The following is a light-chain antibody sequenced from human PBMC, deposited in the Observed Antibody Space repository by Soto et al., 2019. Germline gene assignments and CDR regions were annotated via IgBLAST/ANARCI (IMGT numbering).Light chain of an antibody. V-gene: IGLV4-69*01. Sequence: QPVLTQSPSASASLGASVKLTCTLSSGHSNYAIAWHQQQPEKGPRSLMKVNSDGSHSKGDGIPDRFSGSSSGAERYLTISSLQSEDEADYYCQTWGTGIRVFGGGTKLTVL. CDR3: QTWGTGIRV. CDR2: VNSDGSH. CDR1: SGHSNYA. J-gene: IGLJ3*02.